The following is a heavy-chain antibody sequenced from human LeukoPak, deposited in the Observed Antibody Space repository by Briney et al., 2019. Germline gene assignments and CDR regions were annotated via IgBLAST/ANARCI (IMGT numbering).Heavy chain of an antibody. Sequence: GSSVKVSCKASGGTFSSYAISWVRQAPGQGLEWMGWINTNTGNPTYAQGFTGRFVFSLDTSVSTAYLQISSLKAEDTAVYYCARGDYRAQNFYCSSTSCPYYYYGMDVWGQGTTVTVSS. J-gene: IGHJ6*02. CDR2: INTNTGNP. CDR3: ARGDYRAQNFYCSSTSCPYYYYGMDV. D-gene: IGHD2-2*01. V-gene: IGHV7-4-1*02. CDR1: GGTFSSYA.